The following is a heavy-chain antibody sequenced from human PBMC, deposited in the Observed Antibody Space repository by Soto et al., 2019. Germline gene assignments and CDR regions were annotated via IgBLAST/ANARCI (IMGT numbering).Heavy chain of an antibody. CDR1: GCTFTDYW. CDR3: ARDFTTAETPGDDFDY. Sequence: GGFLRLSCVASGCTFTDYWMHWVRQAPGEGLVWVSRINGDGTTRNYADSVKDRFTISRDNAKNTLYLQMNSLRAEDTAMYYCARDFTTAETPGDDFDYWGQGSLVTVSS. J-gene: IGHJ4*02. V-gene: IGHV3-74*01. CDR2: INGDGTTR. D-gene: IGHD4-17*01.